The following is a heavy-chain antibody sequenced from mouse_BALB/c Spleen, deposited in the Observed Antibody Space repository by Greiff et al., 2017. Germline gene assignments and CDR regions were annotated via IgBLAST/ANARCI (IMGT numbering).Heavy chain of an antibody. J-gene: IGHJ4*01. CDR2: IYPSDSYT. D-gene: IGHD2-4*01. CDR1: GYTFTSYW. V-gene: IGHV1-69*02. Sequence: VQLQQPGAELVRPGASVKLSCKASGYTFTSYWINWVKQRPGQGLEWIGNIYPSDSYTNYNQKFKDKATLTVDKSSSTAYMQLSSPTSEDSAVYYCTRYYDYAMDYWGQGTSVTVSS. CDR3: TRYYDYAMDY.